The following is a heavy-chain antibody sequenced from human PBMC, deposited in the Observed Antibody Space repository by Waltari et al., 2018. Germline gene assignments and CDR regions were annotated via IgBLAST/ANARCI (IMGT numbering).Heavy chain of an antibody. J-gene: IGHJ6*02. Sequence: QVQLQQWGAGLLKPSETLSLTCAVYGGSFSGYYWSWIRQPPGKGLEWIGEINHSGSTNYNPSLKSRVTISVDTSKNQFSLKLSSVTAADTAVYYCARTLVFGVVIIRGYYYHGMDVWGQGTTVTVSS. CDR1: GGSFSGYY. CDR3: ARTLVFGVVIIRGYYYHGMDV. D-gene: IGHD3-3*01. V-gene: IGHV4-34*01. CDR2: INHSGST.